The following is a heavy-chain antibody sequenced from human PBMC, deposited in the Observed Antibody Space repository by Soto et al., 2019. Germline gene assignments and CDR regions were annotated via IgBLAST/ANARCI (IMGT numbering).Heavy chain of an antibody. J-gene: IGHJ4*02. D-gene: IGHD2-15*01. CDR1: GASITSGNYY. Sequence: PSETLSLTCTVSGASITSGNYYWGWIRQPPGKGLQWIGSSSYTGNTYFNPSLRSRVTISVDTSNNQFSLKLSSVTAADTAVYYCARTPDYWGQGTLVTVSS. CDR3: ARTPDY. CDR2: SSYTGNT. V-gene: IGHV4-39*07.